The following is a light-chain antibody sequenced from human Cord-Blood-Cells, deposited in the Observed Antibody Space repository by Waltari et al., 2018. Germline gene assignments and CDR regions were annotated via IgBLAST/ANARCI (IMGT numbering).Light chain of an antibody. CDR3: KQSYRTPWT. CDR1: QSISSY. J-gene: IGKJ1*01. CDR2: AAS. V-gene: IGKV1-39*01. Sequence: DIQMTQSPSSLSASVGDRVTITCRASQSISSYLKWYQQKPGKAPKLLIYAASSLQSGVPSRFSGRGSGTDFTLTISSPQPADFANYYCKQSYRTPWTFGQGTKVEIK.